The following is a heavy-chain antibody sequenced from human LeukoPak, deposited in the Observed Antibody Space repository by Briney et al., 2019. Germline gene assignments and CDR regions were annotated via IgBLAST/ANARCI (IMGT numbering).Heavy chain of an antibody. V-gene: IGHV3-30*18. CDR2: ISYDGSNK. J-gene: IGHJ4*02. D-gene: IGHD5-12*01. Sequence: PGGSLRLSCEASGFTFSAYAMTWVRQAPGKGLEWVAVISYDGSNKYYADSVKGRFTISRDNSKNTLYLQMNSLRTEDSALYYCAEDWGAYVFDSWGRGTLVTVSS. CDR1: GFTFSAYA. CDR3: AEDWGAYVFDS.